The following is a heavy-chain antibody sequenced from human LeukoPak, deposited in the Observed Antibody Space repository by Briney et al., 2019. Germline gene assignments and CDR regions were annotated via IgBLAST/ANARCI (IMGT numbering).Heavy chain of an antibody. V-gene: IGHV3-23*01. CDR2: ISGSGSST. D-gene: IGHD3-22*01. CDR3: AKSDDSSGYYYGIVY. Sequence: GGSPRLSCAATGFTFSSYAMSWVRQAPGKGLEGVSAISGSGSSTYYSDSVKGRFTYSRDNSKNTLYLQMNSLRAEDTAVYYCAKSDDSSGYYYGIVYWGQGTLVTVSS. J-gene: IGHJ4*02. CDR1: GFTFSSYA.